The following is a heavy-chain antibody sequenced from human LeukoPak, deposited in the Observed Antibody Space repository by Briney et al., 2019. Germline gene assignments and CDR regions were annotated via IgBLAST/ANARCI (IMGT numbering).Heavy chain of an antibody. CDR1: GFTLSSSA. Sequence: GGSLRLSCAASGFTLSSSAMSWVRQAPGKGLEWVSGISGSGGSTNHADSVKGRFTISRDNSKNTLYLQMNSLRAEDTAVYYCAKGRWFGESDFDYWGQGTLVTVSS. CDR2: ISGSGGST. CDR3: AKGRWFGESDFDY. D-gene: IGHD3-10*01. J-gene: IGHJ4*02. V-gene: IGHV3-23*01.